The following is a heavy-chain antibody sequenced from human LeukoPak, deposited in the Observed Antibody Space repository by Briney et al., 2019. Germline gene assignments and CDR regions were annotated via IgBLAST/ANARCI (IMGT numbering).Heavy chain of an antibody. CDR1: GIRFNLFW. CDR3: AKGYKRTTYDYVWGSYREANFDY. D-gene: IGHD3-16*02. V-gene: IGHV3-7*03. Sequence: GGSLRLSCAASGIRFNLFWMSWVRQAPGKGLQWVANIKQDGSEKNYVDSVKGRFTISRDNSKNSLYLQMNSLRTEDTALYYCAKGYKRTTYDYVWGSYREANFDYWGQGTLVTVSS. J-gene: IGHJ4*02. CDR2: IKQDGSEK.